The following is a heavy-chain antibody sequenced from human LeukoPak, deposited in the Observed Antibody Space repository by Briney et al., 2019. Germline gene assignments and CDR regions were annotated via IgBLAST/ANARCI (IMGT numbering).Heavy chain of an antibody. CDR2: FDPEDGET. CDR3: ATRGVYGLSNWFDP. V-gene: IGHV1-24*01. J-gene: IGHJ5*02. Sequence: ASVKVSCKVSGYTLTELSMHWVRQAPGRGLEWMGGFDPEDGETIYAQKFQGRVTMTEDTSTDTAYMELSSLRSEDTAVYYCATRGVYGLSNWFDPWGQGTLVTVSS. CDR1: GYTLTELS. D-gene: IGHD3-10*01.